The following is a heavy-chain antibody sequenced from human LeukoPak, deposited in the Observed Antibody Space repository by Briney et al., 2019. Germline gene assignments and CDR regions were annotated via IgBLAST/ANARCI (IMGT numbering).Heavy chain of an antibody. CDR3: ARGRGYDILTGDAY. Sequence: ASVKVSCKASGYTFTSYDINWVRQATGQGLEWMGWMNPNSGNTGYAQKFQGRVTMTRNTSISTAYMELSSLRSEDTAVYYCARGRGYDILTGDAYWGQGTLVTVSS. D-gene: IGHD3-9*01. CDR1: GYTFTSYD. V-gene: IGHV1-8*01. CDR2: MNPNSGNT. J-gene: IGHJ4*02.